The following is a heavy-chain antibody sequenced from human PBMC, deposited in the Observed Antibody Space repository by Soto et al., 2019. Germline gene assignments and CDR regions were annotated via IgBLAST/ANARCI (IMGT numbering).Heavy chain of an antibody. Sequence: PSETLSLTCTVSGGSISSYYWSWIRQPPGKGLEWIGYIYYSGSTNYNPSLKSRVTISVDTSKNQFSLKLSSVTAADTAVYYCARDLGVSAAGSTNWFDPWGQGTLVTVS. D-gene: IGHD6-25*01. CDR3: ARDLGVSAAGSTNWFDP. CDR1: GGSISSYY. CDR2: IYYSGST. V-gene: IGHV4-59*01. J-gene: IGHJ5*02.